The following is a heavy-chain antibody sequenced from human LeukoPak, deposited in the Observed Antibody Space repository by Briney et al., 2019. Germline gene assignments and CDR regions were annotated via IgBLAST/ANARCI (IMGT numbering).Heavy chain of an antibody. CDR3: AKEVLRDYFDY. D-gene: IGHD3-10*01. J-gene: IGHJ4*02. CDR2: ISGGGFNT. V-gene: IGHV3-23*01. CDR1: GFTFSSYW. Sequence: GGSLRLSCAASGFTFSSYWMHWVRQAPGKGLEWVSAISGGGFNTYYADSVKGRFTISRDNSKNTLYLQLNSLRAEDTAIYYCAKEVLRDYFDYWGQGTLVTVSS.